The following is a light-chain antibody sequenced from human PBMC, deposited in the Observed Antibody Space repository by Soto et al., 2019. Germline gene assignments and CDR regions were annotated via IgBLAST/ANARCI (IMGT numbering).Light chain of an antibody. J-gene: IGKJ3*01. CDR2: DAS. CDR3: QQRSDWPVT. Sequence: EIVLTQSPATLSLSPGERVTLSCRASQSVSSYLAWYQQKPGQAPRLLIYDASKRATGIPPRFSGRGSGTDSTPTISRLEPEDFAVYYCQQRSDWPVTVGRGTTVDFK. CDR1: QSVSSY. V-gene: IGKV3-11*01.